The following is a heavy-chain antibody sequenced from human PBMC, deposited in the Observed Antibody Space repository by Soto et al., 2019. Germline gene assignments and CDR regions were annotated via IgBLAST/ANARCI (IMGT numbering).Heavy chain of an antibody. D-gene: IGHD6-6*01. CDR2: INAGNGNT. Sequence: QVQLVQSGAEEKKPGASVKVSCKASGYTFTSYPMHWVRQAPGQRLEWMGWINAGNGNTKYSQKFQGRVTITRDTSASTAYMELSSLRSEDTAVYYCACGRLRIAARPLSANWFDPWGQGTLVTVSS. V-gene: IGHV1-3*05. CDR3: ACGRLRIAARPLSANWFDP. CDR1: GYTFTSYP. J-gene: IGHJ5*02.